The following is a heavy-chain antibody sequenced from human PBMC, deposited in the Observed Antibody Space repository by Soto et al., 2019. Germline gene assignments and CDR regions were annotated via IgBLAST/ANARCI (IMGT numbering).Heavy chain of an antibody. CDR1: PITVYNFAA. V-gene: IGHV3-23*01. D-gene: IGHD2-2*01. Sequence: EMQLLESGGGLGQPGGSLRLSCVASPITVYNFAAMSWVRQALESGLEWVSTISGRGDHKYYADSVKGRFTISRDNSKNRLYLQMDGLRVEDTAVYYCAKDRALENQTPYGMDVWGQGTTVTV. J-gene: IGHJ6*02. CDR2: ISGRGDHK. CDR3: AKDRALENQTPYGMDV.